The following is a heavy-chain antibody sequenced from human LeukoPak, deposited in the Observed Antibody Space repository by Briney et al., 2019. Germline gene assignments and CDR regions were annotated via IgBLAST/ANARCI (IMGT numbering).Heavy chain of an antibody. CDR3: ARVPPTPYDNYYFDC. CDR1: GYTFTGYY. CDR2: INPNSGGT. D-gene: IGHD3-22*01. J-gene: IGHJ4*02. V-gene: IGHV1-2*02. Sequence: ASVKVSCEASGYTFTGYYMHWVRQAPGQGLEWMGWINPNSGGTNYAQKFQGRVTMTRDTSISTAYMELSRLRSDDTAVYYCARVPPTPYDNYYFDCCGQGTLVTVSS.